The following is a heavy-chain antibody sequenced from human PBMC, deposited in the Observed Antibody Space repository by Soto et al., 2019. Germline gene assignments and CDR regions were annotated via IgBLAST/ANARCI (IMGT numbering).Heavy chain of an antibody. CDR3: AREEDSSSWYLRSNGMDV. CDR1: GFTFSSYW. CDR2: INSDGSST. Sequence: EVPLVESGGGLVQPGGSLRLSCAASGFTFSSYWMHWVRQAPGKGLVWVSRINSDGSSTSYADSVKGRFTISRDNAKNTLYLQMNSLRAEDTAVYYCAREEDSSSWYLRSNGMDVWGQGTTVTVSS. V-gene: IGHV3-74*01. J-gene: IGHJ6*02. D-gene: IGHD6-13*01.